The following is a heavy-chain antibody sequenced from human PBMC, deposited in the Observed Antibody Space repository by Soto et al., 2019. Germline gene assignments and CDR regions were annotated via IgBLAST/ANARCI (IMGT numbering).Heavy chain of an antibody. J-gene: IGHJ4*02. CDR2: ISGSGNAM. CDR1: GFTFSSYE. D-gene: IGHD3-10*01. V-gene: IGHV3-48*03. Sequence: EMQLVESGGGSVQPGGSLRLSCAGSGFTFSSYEMNWVRQAPGKGLEWVSYISGSGNAMFYADSVKGRFTISRDNAKNSLSLQMNSLRAEDTAVYYCARGLFGELSPGGIDYFDYWGQGTPGHRLL. CDR3: ARGLFGELSPGGIDYFDY.